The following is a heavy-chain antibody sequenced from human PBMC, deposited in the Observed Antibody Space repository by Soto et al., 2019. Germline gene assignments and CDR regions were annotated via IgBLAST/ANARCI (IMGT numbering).Heavy chain of an antibody. CDR2: MNANSGNT. J-gene: IGHJ5*02. D-gene: IGHD6-13*01. V-gene: IGHV1-8*01. CDR1: GYTFSSYD. Sequence: QVQLVQSGAEVKKPGASVKVSCKASGYTFSSYDINWVRQATGQGLEWMGWMNANSGNTGYAQKFQGRVTMTRNTSISTAYMDLSSLRSEDTAVYYCARERSAAGTGWFEPWGQGTLVTVSS. CDR3: ARERSAAGTGWFEP.